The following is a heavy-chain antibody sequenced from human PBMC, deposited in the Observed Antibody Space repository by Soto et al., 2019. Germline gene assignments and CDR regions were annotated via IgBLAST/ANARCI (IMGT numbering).Heavy chain of an antibody. CDR1: GFNCGIYA. Sequence: SLRLSCGFSGFNCGIYALHWFRQAPGKGLEWLSVISYHGREIYYADPVKGRFTISRDNFKNTVYLQMNSLRSDDTALYYCARDPVAVTGSFIDLWGQGTLVTVSS. D-gene: IGHD6-19*01. CDR2: ISYHGREI. J-gene: IGHJ4*01. CDR3: ARDPVAVTGSFIDL. V-gene: IGHV3-30-3*01.